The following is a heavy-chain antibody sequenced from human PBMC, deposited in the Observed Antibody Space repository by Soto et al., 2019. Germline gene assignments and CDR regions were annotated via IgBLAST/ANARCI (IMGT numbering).Heavy chain of an antibody. D-gene: IGHD2-21*02. CDR1: AFSLSTGGVG. Sequence: QITLKESGPTLVKPTQTLTLTCTFSAFSLSTGGVGVGWIGQPPGKALEWLALIYWDDDKRYSPSLRSRLTITKDTSKNQVVLTMTNMDPVDTATYYCIQSRCGGDCLQSYASYYYYGMDVWGQGTTVTVSS. J-gene: IGHJ6*02. V-gene: IGHV2-5*02. CDR2: IYWDDDK. CDR3: IQSRCGGDCLQSYASYYYYGMDV.